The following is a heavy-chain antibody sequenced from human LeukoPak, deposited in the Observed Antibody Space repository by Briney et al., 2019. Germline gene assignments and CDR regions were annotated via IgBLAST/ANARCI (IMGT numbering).Heavy chain of an antibody. J-gene: IGHJ4*02. CDR1: GYTFTSYD. CDR3: ARVPTERYDSSGYYGVFDY. D-gene: IGHD3-22*01. CDR2: MNPNSGNT. V-gene: IGHV1-8*01. Sequence: ASVKVSCKASGYTFTSYDINWVRQAPGQGLEWMGWMNPNSGNTGYAQKFQGRVTMTRNTSISTAYMELSSLRSEDTAVYYCARVPTERYDSSGYYGVFDYWGQGTLVTVSS.